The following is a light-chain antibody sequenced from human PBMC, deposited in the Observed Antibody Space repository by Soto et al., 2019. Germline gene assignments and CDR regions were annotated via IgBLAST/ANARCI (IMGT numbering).Light chain of an antibody. CDR3: QQYGSIPWT. Sequence: EIVLTQARGTLSFSPGERATLSCRATESVVSNYLAWYQLKPGQAPRLLIYDASSRATGIPDRFSGSGSGTDFTLTISRLEPEDFAVYYCQQYGSIPWTFGQGTKVDIK. CDR2: DAS. CDR1: ESVVSNY. J-gene: IGKJ1*01. V-gene: IGKV3-20*01.